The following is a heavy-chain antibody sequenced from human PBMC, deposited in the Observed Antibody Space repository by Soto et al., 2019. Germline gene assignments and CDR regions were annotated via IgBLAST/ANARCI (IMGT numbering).Heavy chain of an antibody. CDR2: INHSGST. D-gene: IGHD6-19*01. J-gene: IGHJ5*02. Sequence: QVQLQQWGAGLLKPSETLSLTCAVYGGSFSGYYWSWIRQPPGKGLEWIGEINHSGSTNYNPSLKSRVTISVDTSKNQFSLKLSSVTAADTAVYYCARHGVAGTNWFDPWGQGTLVTVSS. CDR1: GGSFSGYY. V-gene: IGHV4-34*01. CDR3: ARHGVAGTNWFDP.